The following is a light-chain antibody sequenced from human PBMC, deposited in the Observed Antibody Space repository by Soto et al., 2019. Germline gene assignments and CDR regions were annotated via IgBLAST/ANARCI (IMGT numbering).Light chain of an antibody. Sequence: QSVLTQPASVSGSPGQSITISCTGTSSVIGGYNYVSWYQQHPGKAPKLMIYDVSNRPSGVSNRFSGSKSGNTASLTISGLQAEDEADYYCRSYTSSSTYVFGTGNKVTVL. CDR1: SSVIGGYNY. J-gene: IGLJ1*01. CDR2: DVS. V-gene: IGLV2-14*01. CDR3: RSYTSSSTYV.